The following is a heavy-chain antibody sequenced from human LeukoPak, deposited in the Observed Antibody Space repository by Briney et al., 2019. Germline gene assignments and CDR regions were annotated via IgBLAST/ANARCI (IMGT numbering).Heavy chain of an antibody. V-gene: IGHV1-18*01. CDR2: ISAYNGNT. CDR1: GYTFTSYG. D-gene: IGHD6-13*01. Sequence: ASVKVSCKASGYTFTSYGISSVRQAHGQGLEWMGWISAYNGNTNYAQKLQGRVTMTTDTSTSTAYMELRSLRSDDTAVYYCARLYGYSSSWPRGDFDYWGQGTLVTVSS. CDR3: ARLYGYSSSWPRGDFDY. J-gene: IGHJ4*02.